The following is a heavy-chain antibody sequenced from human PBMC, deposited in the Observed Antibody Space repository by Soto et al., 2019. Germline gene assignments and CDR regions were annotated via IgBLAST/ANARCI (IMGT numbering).Heavy chain of an antibody. CDR3: AKDGGREGYFGNWFDP. V-gene: IGHV1-69*13. J-gene: IGHJ5*02. D-gene: IGHD2-15*01. CDR2: ISPNYSRT. Sequence: SVKVSCKASGYTFTIYGISWVRQAPGQGLEWMGRISPNYSRTSYAHKFQGRVTITADESTTTAYMELSSLRSDDTAVFYCAKDGGREGYFGNWFDPCGQGTLVTVSS. CDR1: GYTFTIYG.